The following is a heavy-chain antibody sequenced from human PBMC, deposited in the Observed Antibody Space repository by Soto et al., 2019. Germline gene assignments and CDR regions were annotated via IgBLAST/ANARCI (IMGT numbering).Heavy chain of an antibody. Sequence: GSGPTRVNPTQTLTLTCTFSGFSLSTSGMSVSWIRQPPGKALEWLARIDWDDDKYYSTSLKTRLTISKDTSKNQVVLTMTNMDPVDTATYYCAHYYYDSSGNFDYWGQGTLVTSPQ. D-gene: IGHD3-22*01. CDR1: GFSLSTSGMS. J-gene: IGHJ4*02. CDR3: AHYYYDSSGNFDY. V-gene: IGHV2-70*11. CDR2: IDWDDDK.